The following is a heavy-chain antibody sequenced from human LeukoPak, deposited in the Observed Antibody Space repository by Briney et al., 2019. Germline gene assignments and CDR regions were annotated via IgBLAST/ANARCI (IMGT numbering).Heavy chain of an antibody. D-gene: IGHD3-10*01. CDR3: AKDRGYYGSGTEESYYDY. CDR1: GFTFSSYA. CDR2: ISGSGGST. Sequence: AGSLRLSCAASGFTFSSYAMSWVRQATGKGLEWVSAISGSGGSTYYADSVKGRFTISRDNSKNTLYLQMNSLRAEDTAVYYCAKDRGYYGSGTEESYYDYWGQGTLVTVSS. V-gene: IGHV3-23*01. J-gene: IGHJ4*02.